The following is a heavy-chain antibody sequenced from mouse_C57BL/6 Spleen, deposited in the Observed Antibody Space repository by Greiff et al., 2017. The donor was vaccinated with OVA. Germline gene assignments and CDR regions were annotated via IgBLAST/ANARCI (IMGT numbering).Heavy chain of an antibody. CDR1: GYSITSGYY. Sequence: EVKLVESGPGLVKPSQSLSLTCSVTGYSITSGYYWNWIRQFPGNKLEWMGYISYDGSNNYNPSLKNRISITRDTSKNQFFLKLNSVTTEDTATYYCARVTTVVLYYFDYWGQGTTLTVSS. CDR3: ARVTTVVLYYFDY. CDR2: ISYDGSN. D-gene: IGHD1-1*01. V-gene: IGHV3-6*01. J-gene: IGHJ2*01.